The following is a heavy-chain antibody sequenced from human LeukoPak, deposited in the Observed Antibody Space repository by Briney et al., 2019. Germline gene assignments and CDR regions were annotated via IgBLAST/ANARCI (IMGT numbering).Heavy chain of an antibody. V-gene: IGHV3-33*01. J-gene: IGHJ4*02. CDR3: AREDIVVVPAGWIDY. CDR2: IWYDGSNK. D-gene: IGHD2-2*01. CDR1: GFTFSSYG. Sequence: GGSLRLSCAASGFTFSSYGMHWVRQAPGKGLEWVAVIWYDGSNKYYADSVKGRFTISRDNSKNTLYLQMNSQRAEDTAVYYCAREDIVVVPAGWIDYWGQGTLVTVSS.